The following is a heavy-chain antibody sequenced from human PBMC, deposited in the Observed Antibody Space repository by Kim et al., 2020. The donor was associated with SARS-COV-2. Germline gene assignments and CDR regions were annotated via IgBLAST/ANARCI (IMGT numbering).Heavy chain of an antibody. CDR2: IKQDGSEK. V-gene: IGHV3-7*01. J-gene: IGHJ6*01. CDR1: GFTASGYW. D-gene: IGHD3-10*01. CDR3: ARDLGFSASGSPYYYYGMDL. Sequence: GGSLRLSCAASGFTASGYWMSWVRQAPGKGLQWVANIKQDGSEKNYVDSVKGRLTISRDNAKNSIFLQMNNVRAEDTAVYYCARDLGFSASGSPYYYYGMDLWGQGNTVTVSP.